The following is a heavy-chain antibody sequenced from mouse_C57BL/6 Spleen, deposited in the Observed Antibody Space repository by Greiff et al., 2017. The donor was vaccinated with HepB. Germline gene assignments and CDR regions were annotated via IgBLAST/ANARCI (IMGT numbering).Heavy chain of an antibody. CDR1: GYTFTDYE. V-gene: IGHV1-15*01. CDR2: IDPETGGT. CDR3: TRSGGSRPFAY. J-gene: IGHJ3*01. D-gene: IGHD1-1*01. Sequence: QVQLQQPGAELVKPGASVTLSCKASGYTFTDYEMHWVKQTPVHGLEWIGAIDPETGGTAYNQKFKGKAILTADKSSSTAYMELRSLTSEDSAVYYCTRSGGSRPFAYWGQGTLVTVSA.